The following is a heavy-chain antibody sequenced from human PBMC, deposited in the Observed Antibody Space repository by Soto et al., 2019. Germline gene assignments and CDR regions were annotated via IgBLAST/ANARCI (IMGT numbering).Heavy chain of an antibody. V-gene: IGHV1-46*01. Sequence: QVQLVQSGAEVKKSGASVKVSCKASGYTLTTYFMHWVRQAPGQGLEWMGVIHPGYPPGRSTTYAQRCQCRVTTTAVTSTSTVYMELSRLRSDAPAVYYCAREASVAGATTGMEVWCQGTTVTVSS. J-gene: IGHJ6*02. D-gene: IGHD1-26*01. CDR2: IHPGYPPGRST. CDR3: AREASVAGATTGMEV. CDR1: GYTLTTYF.